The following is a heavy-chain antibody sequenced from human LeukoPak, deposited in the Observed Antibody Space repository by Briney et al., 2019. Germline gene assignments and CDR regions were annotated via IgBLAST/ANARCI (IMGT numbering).Heavy chain of an antibody. CDR2: IYYSGNT. CDR3: ARVSSNPDQPYYYYYYMDV. J-gene: IGHJ6*03. D-gene: IGHD2-2*01. Sequence: SETLSLTCTVSGGSISSYYWSWIRQPPGKGLEWIGYIYYSGNTNYNPSLKSQVTISVDTSKNQCSLKLSSVTAADTAVYYCARVSSNPDQPYYYYYYMDVWAKGPRSPSP. V-gene: IGHV4-59*01. CDR1: GGSISSYY.